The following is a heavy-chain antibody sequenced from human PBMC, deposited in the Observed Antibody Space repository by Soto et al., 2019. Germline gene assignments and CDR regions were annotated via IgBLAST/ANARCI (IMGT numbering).Heavy chain of an antibody. V-gene: IGHV3-23*01. D-gene: IGHD5-18*01. Sequence: EVQLLESGGGLVQPGGSLRLSCAASGFTFSSYAMSWVRQAPGKGLEWVSAISGSGGSTYYAASVKGRFTISRDDSKNTLYLQMNSLRAEDTAVYYCAKVRGYSYCYPMDVWGQGTTVTVSS. CDR1: GFTFSSYA. CDR2: ISGSGGST. CDR3: AKVRGYSYCYPMDV. J-gene: IGHJ6*02.